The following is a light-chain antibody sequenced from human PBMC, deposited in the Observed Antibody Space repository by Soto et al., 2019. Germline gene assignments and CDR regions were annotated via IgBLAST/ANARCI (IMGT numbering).Light chain of an antibody. CDR2: GTS. V-gene: IGKV3-20*01. CDR3: QQYDNSLRT. J-gene: IGKJ1*01. CDR1: QSVSSSY. Sequence: ETVLTQSPGTLSLSPGERATLSCRTSQSVSSSYLAWYQQKPGQAPRLLIYGTSSRATGIPDRFSGSGSGTDFTLSISRLEPEDSAVYYCQQYDNSLRTFGQGTKVEIK.